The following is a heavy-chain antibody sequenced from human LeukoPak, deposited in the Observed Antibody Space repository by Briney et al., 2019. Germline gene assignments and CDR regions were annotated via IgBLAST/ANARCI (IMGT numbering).Heavy chain of an antibody. Sequence: GASVKVSCKTSGYTFAGYFLHWVRQAPTQGLQWMGPINANSGDTDLAQDFQDRVTMTRDTSIYTAYMELSSLTSDDTAIYYCARDLISTPYWELDYWGQGTLVAVSS. J-gene: IGHJ4*02. D-gene: IGHD1-26*01. CDR3: ARDLISTPYWELDY. CDR2: INANSGDT. CDR1: GYTFAGYF. V-gene: IGHV1-2*06.